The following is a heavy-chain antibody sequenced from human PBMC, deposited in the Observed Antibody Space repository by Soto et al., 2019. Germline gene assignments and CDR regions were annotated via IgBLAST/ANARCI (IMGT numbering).Heavy chain of an antibody. J-gene: IGHJ6*02. CDR1: GYTFTSYY. CDR2: INPSGGST. CDR3: ARDRLVFRGVIMLTGYYYGMDV. V-gene: IGHV1-46*01. Sequence: ASVKVSCKASGYTFTSYYMHWVRQAPGQGLEWMGIINPSGGSTSYAQKFQGRVTMTRDTSTSTVYMELSSLRSEDTAVYYCARDRLVFRGVIMLTGYYYGMDVCGQGTTVTVSS. D-gene: IGHD3-10*01.